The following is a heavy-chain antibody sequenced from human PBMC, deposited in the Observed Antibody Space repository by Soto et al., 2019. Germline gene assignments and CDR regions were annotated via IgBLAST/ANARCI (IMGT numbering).Heavy chain of an antibody. D-gene: IGHD3-10*01. CDR3: VRDVSVSSGSFGGY. J-gene: IGHJ4*02. CDR2: ISTHTGNT. CDR1: GYTFDSYG. Sequence: QVQLVQSGAEVKKPGASVRVSCKASGYTFDSYGLNWVRQAPGQGLEWMGWISTHTGNTDYPQRFQGRVTMTTDKSTSTAFLELRSLTSDDTAVYYCVRDVSVSSGSFGGYWGQGTLVSVSS. V-gene: IGHV1-18*01.